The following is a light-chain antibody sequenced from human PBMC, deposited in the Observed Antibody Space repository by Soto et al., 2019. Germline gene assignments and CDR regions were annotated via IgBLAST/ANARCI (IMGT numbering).Light chain of an antibody. CDR1: QSVSSN. J-gene: IGKJ1*01. Sequence: EIVMTQSPVTLSVSPGERATLSCRAGQSVSSNLAWYQQKPGQAPRLLIYGASTRATGIPARFTGSGSGTEFTLTISSLQFEDSAVYYCQQYNNWWTFGQGTKVEIK. CDR2: GAS. V-gene: IGKV3-15*01. CDR3: QQYNNWWT.